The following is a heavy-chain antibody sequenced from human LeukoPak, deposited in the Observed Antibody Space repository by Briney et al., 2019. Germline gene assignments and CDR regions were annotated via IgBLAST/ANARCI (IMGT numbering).Heavy chain of an antibody. CDR3: ARDPLNSGYYYPADY. V-gene: IGHV1-2*06. J-gene: IGHJ4*02. CDR1: GYTFTGYY. D-gene: IGHD3-22*01. CDR2: INPNSGGT. Sequence: ASVKVSCKASGYTFTGYYMHWVRQAPGQGLEWMGRINPNSGGTNYAQKFQGRVTMTRDTSISTAYMELSRLRSDDTAVYYCARDPLNSGYYYPADYWGQGTLVTVSS.